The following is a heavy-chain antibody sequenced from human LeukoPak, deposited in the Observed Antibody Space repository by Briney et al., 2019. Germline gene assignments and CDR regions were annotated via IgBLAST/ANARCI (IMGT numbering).Heavy chain of an antibody. V-gene: IGHV3-23*01. J-gene: IGHJ6*03. D-gene: IGHD3-10*01. CDR3: AKDSAFYYIDV. CDR1: GFTFSSDA. Sequence: QTGGSLRLSCAASGFTFSSDAMSWVRQAPGKGLEGVSAISGSGGSTYYADSVKGRFTISRDNSKNTLYLQMNSLKGDDTAVYYCAKDSAFYYIDVWGKGTTVIISS. CDR2: ISGSGGST.